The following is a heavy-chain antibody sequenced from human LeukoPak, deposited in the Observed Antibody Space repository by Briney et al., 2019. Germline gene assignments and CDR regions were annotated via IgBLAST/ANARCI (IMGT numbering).Heavy chain of an antibody. CDR2: ISYDGSDK. CDR3: ARDGYCSNTNCYSLFDV. Sequence: GGSLRLSCAASGFTFSSSAMHWVRQAPGKGVEWVAVISYDGSDKYHADSVKGRFTISRDNSKNTLYLQMNSLRAEDTAVYYCARDGYCSNTNCYSLFDVWGQGTLVTVSS. V-gene: IGHV3-30*01. D-gene: IGHD2-2*03. J-gene: IGHJ5*02. CDR1: GFTFSSSA.